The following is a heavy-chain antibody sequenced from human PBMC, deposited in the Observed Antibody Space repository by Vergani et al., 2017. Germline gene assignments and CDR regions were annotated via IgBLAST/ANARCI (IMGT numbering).Heavy chain of an antibody. CDR2: IWYDGSNK. V-gene: IGHV3-33*01. J-gene: IGHJ4*02. CDR3: ARPMITIFGVVDYFDY. D-gene: IGHD3-3*01. Sequence: VQLVESGGGLVQPGRSLRLSCAASGFTFSNYGMHWVRQAPGKGLEWVAVIWYDGSNKYYADSVKGRFTISRDNSKNTLYLQMNSLRAEDTAVYYCARPMITIFGVVDYFDYWGQGTLVTVSS. CDR1: GFTFSNYG.